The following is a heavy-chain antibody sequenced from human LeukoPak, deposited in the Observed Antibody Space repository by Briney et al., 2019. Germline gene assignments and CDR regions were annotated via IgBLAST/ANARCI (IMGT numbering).Heavy chain of an antibody. Sequence: PGGSLRLSCAASGFTFSGYWMHWVRQLPGKGLECVSRINPDGTYISYADSVKGRFTISRDNAKNSLYLQMNSLRAEDTAVYYCASPSPYYDFWSGSDGMDVWGQGTTVTVSS. D-gene: IGHD3-3*01. V-gene: IGHV3-74*03. CDR3: ASPSPYYDFWSGSDGMDV. CDR1: GFTFSGYW. J-gene: IGHJ6*02. CDR2: INPDGTYI.